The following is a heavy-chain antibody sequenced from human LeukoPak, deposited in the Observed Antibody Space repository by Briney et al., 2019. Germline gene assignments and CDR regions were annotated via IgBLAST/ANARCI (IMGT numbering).Heavy chain of an antibody. V-gene: IGHV4-59*01. CDR3: ARGPLSSRTTWTWFDP. J-gene: IGHJ5*02. CDR1: GGSFNTYY. CDR2: IYYNGNT. Sequence: SETLSLTCTVSGGSFNTYYWSWIRQPPGKGLEWIGYIYYNGNTNYNPSLKSRITISVDTSKNQFSLRLKSVTAADTAVYYCARGPLSSRTTWTWFDPWGQGTLVTVSS. D-gene: IGHD6-13*01.